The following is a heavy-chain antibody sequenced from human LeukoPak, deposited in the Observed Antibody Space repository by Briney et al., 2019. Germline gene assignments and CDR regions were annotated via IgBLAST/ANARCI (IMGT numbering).Heavy chain of an antibody. Sequence: PGGSLRLSCAASGFTFSSYSMNWVRQAPGKGLEWVSSISSSSSYIYYADSVKGRFTISRDNAKNSLYLQMNSLRAEDTAVYYCARALGRGVIFDYWGQGTLVTVFS. D-gene: IGHD3-10*01. J-gene: IGHJ4*02. CDR3: ARALGRGVIFDY. CDR2: ISSSSSYI. CDR1: GFTFSSYS. V-gene: IGHV3-21*01.